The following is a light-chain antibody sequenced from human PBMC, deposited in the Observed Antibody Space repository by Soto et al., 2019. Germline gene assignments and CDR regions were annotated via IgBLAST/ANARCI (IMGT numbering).Light chain of an antibody. J-gene: IGLJ1*01. CDR3: QSYDSSLSGYV. CDR1: SSNIGAGYD. Sequence: QSALTQPPSVSGAPGQRVTISCTGSSSNIGAGYDVHWYQQLPGTAPKLLIYGNSNRPSGVPDRFSGSKSGTSASLAITGLRAVDEADYYCQSYDSSLSGYVFGTGTKVTVL. CDR2: GNS. V-gene: IGLV1-40*01.